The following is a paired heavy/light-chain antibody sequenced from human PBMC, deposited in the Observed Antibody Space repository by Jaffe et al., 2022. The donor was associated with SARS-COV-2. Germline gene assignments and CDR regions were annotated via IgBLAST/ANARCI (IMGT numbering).Light chain of an antibody. CDR2: EGS. Sequence: SALTQPASVSGSPGQSITISCTGTSSDVGSYNLVSWYQQHPGKAPKLKIYEGSKRPSGVSNRFSGSKSGNTASLTISGLQAEDEADYYCCSYAGSSTWVFGGGTKLTVL. CDR1: SSDVGSYNL. CDR3: CSYAGSSTWV. J-gene: IGLJ3*02. V-gene: IGLV2-23*01.
Heavy chain of an antibody. CDR2: IWYDGSNK. CDR1: GFTFRSYG. CDR3: ARAFRPTGAVAGYYYYYGMDV. Sequence: QVQLVESGGGVVQPGRSLRLSCAASGFTFRSYGMHWVRQAPGKGLEWVAVIWYDGSNKYYADSVKGRFTISRDNSKNTLYLQMNSLRAEDTAVYYCARAFRPTGAVAGYYYYYGMDVWGQGTTVTVSS. V-gene: IGHV3-33*01. D-gene: IGHD6-19*01. J-gene: IGHJ6*02.